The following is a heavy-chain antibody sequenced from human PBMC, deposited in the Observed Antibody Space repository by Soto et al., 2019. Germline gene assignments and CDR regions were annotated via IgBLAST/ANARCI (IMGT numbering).Heavy chain of an antibody. Sequence: GGSLRLSCAASGFTFSTFGMNWVRQAPGKGLEWVSVISDSGGTTFHADSVKGRFTISRDNSKNTLYLQMNSLRPEDTAVYYCAKAARTTALYNFDFWVHRTLVTVSS. D-gene: IGHD1-1*01. J-gene: IGHJ4*01. CDR1: GFTFSTFG. V-gene: IGHV3-23*01. CDR2: ISDSGGTT. CDR3: AKAARTTALYNFDF.